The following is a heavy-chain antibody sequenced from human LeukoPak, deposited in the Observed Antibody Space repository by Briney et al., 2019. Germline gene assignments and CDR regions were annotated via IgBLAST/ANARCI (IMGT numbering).Heavy chain of an antibody. Sequence: GSSVTVSCKASGFTFTEYYIRWVRQAPREGLEWMGYINPHSGGTNSQQTFQGRVAISTDTSTSSDYMELSTVRADDTAMYNRVREGNVLLSTDFDYGGGGTLVTVSS. J-gene: IGHJ4*02. CDR2: INPHSGGT. V-gene: IGHV1-2*02. CDR1: GFTFTEYY. D-gene: IGHD2-21*02. CDR3: VREGNVLLSTDFDY.